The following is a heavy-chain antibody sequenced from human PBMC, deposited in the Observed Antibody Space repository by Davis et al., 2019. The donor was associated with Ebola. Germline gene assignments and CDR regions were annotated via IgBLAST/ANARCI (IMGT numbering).Heavy chain of an antibody. D-gene: IGHD6-13*01. CDR1: GYTFTGYY. V-gene: IGHV1-69*06. CDR2: IIPIFGTA. J-gene: IGHJ1*01. CDR3: AIPMGSSWYLSNGFQH. Sequence: SVKVSCKASGYTFTGYYMHWVRQAPGQGLEWMGGIIPIFGTANYAQKFQGRVTITADKSTSTAYMELSSLRSEDTAVYYCAIPMGSSWYLSNGFQHWGQGTLVTVSS.